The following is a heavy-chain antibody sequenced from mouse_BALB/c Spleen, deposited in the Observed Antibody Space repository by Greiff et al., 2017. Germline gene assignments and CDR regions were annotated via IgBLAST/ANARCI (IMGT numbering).Heavy chain of an antibody. J-gene: IGHJ2*01. V-gene: IGHV3-8*02. CDR2: ISYSGST. CDR3: ARLLRYPYYFDY. CDR1: GDSITSGY. D-gene: IGHD1-1*01. Sequence: EVKVEESGPSLVKPSQTLSLTCSVTGDSITSGYWNWIRKFPGNKLEYMGYISYSGSTYYNPSLKSRISITRDTSKNQYYLQLNSVTTEDTATYYCARLLRYPYYFDYWGQGTTLTVSS.